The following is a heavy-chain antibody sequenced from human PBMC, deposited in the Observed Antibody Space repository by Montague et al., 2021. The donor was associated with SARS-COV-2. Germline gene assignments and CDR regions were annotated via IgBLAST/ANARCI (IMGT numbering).Heavy chain of an antibody. CDR3: ARARITMIVVVSAFDI. V-gene: IGHV4-30-4*08. J-gene: IGHJ3*02. D-gene: IGHD3-22*01. Sequence: TLSLTCFVSGDSVNSGDYYWSWIRQPPGKGLEWIGYIYYSGSAYYNPSLKSRVTISVDTSKNQFSLKLSSVTAADTAVYYCARARITMIVVVSAFDIWGQGTMVTVSS. CDR2: IYYSGSA. CDR1: GDSVNSGDYY.